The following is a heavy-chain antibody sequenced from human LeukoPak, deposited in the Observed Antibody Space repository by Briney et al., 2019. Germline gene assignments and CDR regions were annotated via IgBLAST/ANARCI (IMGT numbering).Heavy chain of an antibody. CDR2: IYYSGST. CDR3: ARGGHYDYVWGSYRPFDY. Sequence: PSETLSLTCTVSGGSISSYYWSWIRQPPGKGLEWIGYIYYSGSTNYNPSLKSRVTISVDTSKNQFSLKLSSVTAADTAVYYCARGGHYDYVWGSYRPFDYWGQGTLVTVSS. CDR1: GGSISSYY. D-gene: IGHD3-16*02. J-gene: IGHJ4*02. V-gene: IGHV4-59*01.